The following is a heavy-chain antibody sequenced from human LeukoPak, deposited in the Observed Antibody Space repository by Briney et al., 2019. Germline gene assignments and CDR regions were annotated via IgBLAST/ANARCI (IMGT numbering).Heavy chain of an antibody. J-gene: IGHJ6*02. CDR3: VRVCVEQLATYYYYGMDV. V-gene: IGHV4-59*01. CDR2: IYYSGST. D-gene: IGHD6-13*01. Sequence: SETLSLTCTVSGGSISSYYWSWIRQPPGKGLEWIGYIYYSGSTNYNPSLKSRVTISVDTSKNQFSLKLSSVTAADTAVYYCVRVCVEQLATYYYYGMDVWGQGTTVTVSS. CDR1: GGSISSYY.